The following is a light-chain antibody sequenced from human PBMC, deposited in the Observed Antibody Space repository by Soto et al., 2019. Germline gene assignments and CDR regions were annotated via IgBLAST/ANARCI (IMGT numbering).Light chain of an antibody. J-gene: IGKJ1*01. CDR1: QGISKY. Sequence: DIQMTQSPSSLSASAVDRVTITCLASQGISKYLAWYQQKPWKVPKLLIYTASTLQSGVPSRFSGSGAGAEFTLTISSLQPEDVATYYCQKYNSAPWTFGQGTKVDIK. V-gene: IGKV1-27*01. CDR2: TAS. CDR3: QKYNSAPWT.